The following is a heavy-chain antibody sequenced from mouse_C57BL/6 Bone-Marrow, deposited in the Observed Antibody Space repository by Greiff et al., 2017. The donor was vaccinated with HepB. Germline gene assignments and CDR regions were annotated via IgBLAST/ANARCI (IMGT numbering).Heavy chain of an antibody. CDR2: IDPSDSYT. V-gene: IGHV1-69*01. D-gene: IGHD2-4*01. Sequence: VQLQQPGAELVMPGASVKLSCKASGYTFTSYWMHWVKQRPGQGLEWIGEIDPSDSYTNYNQKFKGKSTLTVDKSSSTAYMQLSSLTSEDSAVYYCARDYDYDWFAYWGQGTLVTVSA. CDR1: GYTFTSYW. CDR3: ARDYDYDWFAY. J-gene: IGHJ3*01.